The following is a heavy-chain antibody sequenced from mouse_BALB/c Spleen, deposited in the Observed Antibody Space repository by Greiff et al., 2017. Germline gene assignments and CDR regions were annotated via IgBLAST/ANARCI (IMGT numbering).Heavy chain of an antibody. Sequence: EVQLQQSGPELVKPGASVKMSCKASGYTFTSYVMHWVKQKPGQGLEWIGYINPYNDGTKYNEKFKGKATLTSDKSSSTAYMELSSLTSEDSAVYYCAPIYYYGRNYAMDYWGQGTSVTVSS. CDR3: APIYYYGRNYAMDY. J-gene: IGHJ4*01. CDR2: INPYNDGT. CDR1: GYTFTSYV. D-gene: IGHD1-1*01. V-gene: IGHV1-14*01.